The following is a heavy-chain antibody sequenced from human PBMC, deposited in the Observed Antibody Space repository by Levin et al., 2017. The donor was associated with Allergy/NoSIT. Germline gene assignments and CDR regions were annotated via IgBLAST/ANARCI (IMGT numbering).Heavy chain of an antibody. Sequence: GGSLRLSCAASGFTFSNYNMNWVRQAPGKGLDWLAYISKNTRTLYYASSLKGRFTVYRDNAKNSLYLQMNSLRDDDTAVYACVREGGWWPPYYSDSWGQGAPVTVSS. CDR3: VREGGWWPPYYSDS. CDR1: GFTFSNYN. CDR2: ISKNTRTL. V-gene: IGHV3-48*02. J-gene: IGHJ4*02. D-gene: IGHD2-15*01.